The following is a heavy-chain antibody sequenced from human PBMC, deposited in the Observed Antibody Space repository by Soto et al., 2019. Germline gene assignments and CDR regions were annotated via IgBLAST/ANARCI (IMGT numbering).Heavy chain of an antibody. CDR3: ARLDYCSGGSCHDLDYYYYGMDV. V-gene: IGHV5-51*01. D-gene: IGHD2-15*01. Sequence: GESLKISCKGSGYSFTSYWIGWVRQMPGKGLEWMGIIYPGDSDTRYSPSLQGQVTISADKSISTAYLQWSSLKASDTAMYYCARLDYCSGGSCHDLDYYYYGMDVWGQGTTVTVSS. CDR2: IYPGDSDT. CDR1: GYSFTSYW. J-gene: IGHJ6*02.